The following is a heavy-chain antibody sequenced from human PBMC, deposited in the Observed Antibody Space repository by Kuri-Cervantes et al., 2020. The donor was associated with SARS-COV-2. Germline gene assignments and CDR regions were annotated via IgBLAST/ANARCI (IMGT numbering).Heavy chain of an antibody. Sequence: ASVKVSCKVSGYTLIELSMHWVRQAPGKGLEWMGGFDPEDGETIYAQKFKGRVTMTEDTSTDTAYMELSSLRSEDAAVYYCARNEYSSSWYYWFDPWGQGTLVTVSS. J-gene: IGHJ5*02. V-gene: IGHV1-24*01. D-gene: IGHD6-13*01. CDR2: FDPEDGET. CDR3: ARNEYSSSWYYWFDP. CDR1: GYTLIELS.